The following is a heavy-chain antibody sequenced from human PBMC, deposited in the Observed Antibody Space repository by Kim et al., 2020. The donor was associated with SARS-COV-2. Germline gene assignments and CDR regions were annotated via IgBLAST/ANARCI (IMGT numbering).Heavy chain of an antibody. Sequence: GGSLRLSCAASGFTFSSYGMHWVRQAPGKGLEWVAVISYDGSNKYYADSVKGRFTISRDNSKNTLYLQMNSLRAEDTAVYYCAKDLMPGDILTGYYGMDLWGQGTTVTVSS. CDR2: ISYDGSNK. J-gene: IGHJ6*02. CDR1: GFTFSSYG. D-gene: IGHD3-9*01. V-gene: IGHV3-30*18. CDR3: AKDLMPGDILTGYYGMDL.